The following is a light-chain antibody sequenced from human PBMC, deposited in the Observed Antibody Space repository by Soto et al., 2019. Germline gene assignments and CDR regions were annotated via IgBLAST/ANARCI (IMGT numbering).Light chain of an antibody. Sequence: QSALTQPASVSGSPGQSITISCTGTSSDVGGYNYVSWYQQYPGKAPKLLIYVVSYRPSGVSNRFSGSKSGNTASLTISGLQAEDEADYYCSSYTSISSPLYVFGTGTKVTVL. CDR1: SSDVGGYNY. CDR3: SSYTSISSPLYV. J-gene: IGLJ1*01. V-gene: IGLV2-14*03. CDR2: VVS.